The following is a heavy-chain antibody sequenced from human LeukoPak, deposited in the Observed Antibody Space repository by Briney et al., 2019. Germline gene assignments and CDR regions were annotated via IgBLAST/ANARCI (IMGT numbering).Heavy chain of an antibody. CDR1: GGSISSYY. V-gene: IGHV4-59*01. J-gene: IGHJ6*03. D-gene: IGHD4/OR15-4a*01. CDR2: IYYSGST. CDR3: ARAPGNDYYPYYYMDV. Sequence: SETLSLTCTVSGGSISSYYWSWIRQPPGKGLEWIGYIYYSGSTNYKPSLKSRVTISVDTSKNQFSLKVSSVTAADTAVYYCARAPGNDYYPYYYMDVWGKGTTVTVSS.